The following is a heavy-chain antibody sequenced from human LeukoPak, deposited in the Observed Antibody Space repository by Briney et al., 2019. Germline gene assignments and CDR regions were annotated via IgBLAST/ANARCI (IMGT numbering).Heavy chain of an antibody. CDR1: GLTFSNYA. D-gene: IGHD3-10*01. J-gene: IGHJ6*04. CDR2: ISGSAGTS. V-gene: IGHV3-23*01. CDR3: AKSPYFYNSGRSVDV. Sequence: GGSLRLSCLPSGLTFSNYAMTWVRQAPGKGLEWVSCISGSAGTSYYADSVKGRFTIARDSAKNMLFLQMNRLRAEDTAVYYCAKSPYFYNSGRSVDVWGKGTTVTVSS.